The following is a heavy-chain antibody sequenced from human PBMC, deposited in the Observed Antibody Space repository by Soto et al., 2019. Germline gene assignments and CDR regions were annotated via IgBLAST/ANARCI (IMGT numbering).Heavy chain of an antibody. V-gene: IGHV3-33*01. D-gene: IGHD5-12*01. CDR1: GFTFSSYG. CDR2: IWYDGSNK. J-gene: IGHJ6*03. CDR3: ARDAGFGYGRHMDV. Sequence: GGSLRLCCAASGFTFSSYGMHWVRQAPGKGLEWVAVIWYDGSNKYYADSVKGRFTISRDNSKNTLYLQTNSLRAEDTAVYYCARDAGFGYGRHMDVWGKGTTVTVSS.